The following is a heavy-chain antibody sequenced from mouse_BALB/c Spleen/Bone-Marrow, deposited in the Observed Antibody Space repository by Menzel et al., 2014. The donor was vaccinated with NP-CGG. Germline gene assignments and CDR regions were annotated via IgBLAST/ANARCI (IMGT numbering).Heavy chain of an antibody. CDR3: ARDGYDRVYAMDY. Sequence: VQLQQSGPELVKPGVSMKISCKASGYSFSGYTMNWVKQSHGKNLEWIGLINPYNGGTSYNQKFKGKATLTVDRSSSTAYMELLSLTSEDSAVYYCARDGYDRVYAMDYWGQGTSVTVSS. CDR1: GYSFSGYT. J-gene: IGHJ4*01. CDR2: INPYNGGT. V-gene: IGHV1-18*01. D-gene: IGHD2-2*01.